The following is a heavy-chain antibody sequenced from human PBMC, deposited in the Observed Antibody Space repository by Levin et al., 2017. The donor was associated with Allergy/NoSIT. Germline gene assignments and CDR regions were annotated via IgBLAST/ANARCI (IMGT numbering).Heavy chain of an antibody. D-gene: IGHD5-18*01. CDR3: ARDVNTAMVTYYYYYYGMDG. CDR1: GFTFSSYS. CDR2: ISSSSSYI. J-gene: IGHJ6*02. Sequence: GESLKISCAASGFTFSSYSMNWVRQAPGKGLEWVSSISSSSSYIYYADSVKGRFTISRDNAKNSLYLQMNSLRAEDTAVYYCARDVNTAMVTYYYYYYGMDGWGQGTTVTVSS. V-gene: IGHV3-21*01.